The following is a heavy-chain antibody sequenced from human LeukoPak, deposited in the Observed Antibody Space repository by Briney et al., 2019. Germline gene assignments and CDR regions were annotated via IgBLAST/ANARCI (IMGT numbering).Heavy chain of an antibody. CDR3: ARRSGRTPNYFDP. J-gene: IGHJ5*02. D-gene: IGHD6-25*01. CDR1: GDSISSSSHY. V-gene: IGHV4-39*01. Sequence: SETLSLTCTVSGDSISSSSHYWAWIRPPPGKGLEWIGAIYYNGRTFYNPSLESRVTISVDTSKTQFSLKLTSVTAADTAVYYCARRSGRTPNYFDPWGQGTLVTVSS. CDR2: IYYNGRT.